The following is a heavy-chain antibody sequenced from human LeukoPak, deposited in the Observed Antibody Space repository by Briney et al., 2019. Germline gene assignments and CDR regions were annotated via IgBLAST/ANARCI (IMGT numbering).Heavy chain of an antibody. CDR3: ARGRDYYGSGSYYKAPFDY. D-gene: IGHD3-10*01. CDR2: IYYSGST. CDR1: GGSISSSSYY. J-gene: IGHJ4*02. V-gene: IGHV4-39*07. Sequence: PSETLSLTCTVSGGSISSSSYYWGWIRQPPGKGLEWIGSIYYSGSTYYNPSLKSRVTISVDTSKNQFSLKLSSVTAADTAVYYCARGRDYYGSGSYYKAPFDYWGQGTLVTVSS.